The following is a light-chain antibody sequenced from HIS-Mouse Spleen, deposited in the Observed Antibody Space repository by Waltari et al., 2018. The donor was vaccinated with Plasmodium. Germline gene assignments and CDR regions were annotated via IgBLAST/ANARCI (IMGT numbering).Light chain of an antibody. CDR3: QQYGSSP. J-gene: IGKJ4*01. CDR2: GAS. Sequence: EIVLTQSPGTLSLSPGERATLSCRASQSVSSSYLAWYQQKPGQAYRLLIYGASSRATGIPDRFSGSGSGTDFTLTISRLEPEDFAVYYCQQYGSSPFGGGTKVEIK. V-gene: IGKV3-20*01. CDR1: QSVSSSY.